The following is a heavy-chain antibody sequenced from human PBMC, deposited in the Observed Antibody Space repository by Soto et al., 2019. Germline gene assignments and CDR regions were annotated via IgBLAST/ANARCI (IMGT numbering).Heavy chain of an antibody. D-gene: IGHD6-19*01. J-gene: IGHJ4*02. V-gene: IGHV3-23*01. CDR3: AYRNWAEWLVPAGSFDY. CDR1: GFTFSNFA. CDR2: ISNSADTT. Sequence: EVQLLESGGGLVQPGGSLRLSCAASGFTFSNFAMSWVRQAPGKGLEWVSTISNSADTTYYIDSVRGRFTISRDNSRNTLYLQLNSLRAEDSAVYYWAYRNWAEWLVPAGSFDYWGQGSLVTVSS.